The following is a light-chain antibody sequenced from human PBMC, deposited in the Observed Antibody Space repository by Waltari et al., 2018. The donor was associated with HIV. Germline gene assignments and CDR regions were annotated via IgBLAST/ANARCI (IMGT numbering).Light chain of an antibody. CDR3: HQYGASPET. CDR1: QPVSSSP. V-gene: IGKV3-20*01. Sequence: DTALTQSPGTLSLSPGEAAILSCRTSQPVSSSPLGWYQRKPGQAPRLLVYGASTRAAGIPYRFSGSGSVADFTLSISRLEPEDFAVYDCHQYGASPETCGQGTKV. J-gene: IGKJ1*01. CDR2: GAS.